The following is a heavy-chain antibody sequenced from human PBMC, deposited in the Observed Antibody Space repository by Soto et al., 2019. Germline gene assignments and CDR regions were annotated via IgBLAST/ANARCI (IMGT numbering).Heavy chain of an antibody. CDR1: GFTFSSYA. V-gene: IGHV3-23*01. J-gene: IGHJ1*01. Sequence: EVQLLESGGGLVQPGGSLRLSCAASGFTFSSYAMSWVRQAPGKGLEWVSAISGSGGSTYYADSVKGRFTISRDNSKNTLYVRMNSLRAEDTAVYYCAKGVGSGWLFEYFQHWGQGTLVTVSS. CDR3: AKGVGSGWLFEYFQH. D-gene: IGHD6-19*01. CDR2: ISGSGGST.